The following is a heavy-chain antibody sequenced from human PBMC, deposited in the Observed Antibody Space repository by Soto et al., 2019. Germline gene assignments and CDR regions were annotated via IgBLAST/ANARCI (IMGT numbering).Heavy chain of an antibody. CDR2: ISGNGETT. CDR1: GFTFNTHA. D-gene: IGHD3-3*01. V-gene: IGHV3-23*01. J-gene: IGHJ6*02. Sequence: EVQVLESGGGLLQPGGSLRLSCVASGFTFNTHAMTWVRQGPGMGLEWTSSISGNGETTYYADSVKGRFTVSRDNSKNTFYLEMNSLGVEATATYYCVKDWSGKKGPGMDVCGQGTMVTVSS. CDR3: VKDWSGKKGPGMDV.